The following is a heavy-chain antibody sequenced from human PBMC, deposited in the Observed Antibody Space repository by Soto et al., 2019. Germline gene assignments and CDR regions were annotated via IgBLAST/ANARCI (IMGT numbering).Heavy chain of an antibody. D-gene: IGHD1-1*01. CDR2: MNPNSGNT. CDR3: AREGTGTTSMDV. CDR1: GYTFTSYD. J-gene: IGHJ6*02. Sequence: QVQLVQSGAEVKKPGASVKVSCKASGYTFTSYDINWVRQATGQGLEWMGWMNPNSGNTGYAQKFQGRVTMTRNTSKSTAYMELSSLGSGGTAVYFCAREGTGTTSMDVWGQGTTVTVSS. V-gene: IGHV1-8*01.